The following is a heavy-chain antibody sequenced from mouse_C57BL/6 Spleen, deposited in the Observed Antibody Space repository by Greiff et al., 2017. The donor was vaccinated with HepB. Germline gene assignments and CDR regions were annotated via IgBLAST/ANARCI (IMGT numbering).Heavy chain of an antibody. V-gene: IGHV1-82*01. Sequence: VQLQQSGPELVKPGASVKISCKASGYAFSSSWRTGGNQRPGKGLEGIGRIYPGEGDTTYNGKFKGKATLTADKSSSTAYMQLSSLTSEDSAVYFCARSGGYYHSMDYWGQGTSVTVSS. CDR3: ARSGGYYHSMDY. J-gene: IGHJ4*01. CDR1: GYAFSSSW. D-gene: IGHD2-3*01. CDR2: IYPGEGDT.